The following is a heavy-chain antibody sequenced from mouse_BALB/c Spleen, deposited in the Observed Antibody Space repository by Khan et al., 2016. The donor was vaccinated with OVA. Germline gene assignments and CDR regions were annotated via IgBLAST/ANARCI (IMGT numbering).Heavy chain of an antibody. CDR1: GFSLTSYG. Sequence: VQLVESGPGLVQPSQSLSITCTVSGFSLTSYGVHWVRQSPGKGLEWLGVIWSGGSTDYNAAFISRLSISKHNSKSQVFFKLNNLQANDTAIYYCARNYDYDEGLSYWGQGTLVTVSA. CDR3: ARNYDYDEGLSY. J-gene: IGHJ3*01. V-gene: IGHV2-2*02. CDR2: IWSGGST. D-gene: IGHD2-4*01.